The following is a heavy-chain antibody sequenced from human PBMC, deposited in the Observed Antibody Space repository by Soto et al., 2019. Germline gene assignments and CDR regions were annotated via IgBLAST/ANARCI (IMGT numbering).Heavy chain of an antibody. CDR2: IIPIFGTA. D-gene: IGHD2-15*01. J-gene: IGHJ4*02. CDR1: GGTFSSYA. CDR3: ARLGYCSGGSCFVGVGYFDY. V-gene: IGHV1-69*01. Sequence: QVQLVQSGAEVKKPGSSVKVSCKASGGTFSSYAISWVRQAPGQGLAWMGGIIPIFGTANYAQKFQGRVTITADESTSTAYMELSSLRSEDTAVYYCARLGYCSGGSCFVGVGYFDYCGQGTLVTVSS.